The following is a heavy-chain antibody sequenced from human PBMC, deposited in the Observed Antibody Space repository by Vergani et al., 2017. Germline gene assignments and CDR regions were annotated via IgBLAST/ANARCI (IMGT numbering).Heavy chain of an antibody. V-gene: IGHV1-18*01. D-gene: IGHD6-19*01. Sequence: QVQLVQSGAEVKKPGAPVKVPCKASGYPFTSYGTSRGRKAPGQGLEWMGWISAYNGNTNYAQKLQGRVTMTTDTSTRTAYMKRRSLGPDDTAVYYCARSSVPDYWGQGTLVTVSS. CDR2: ISAYNGNT. J-gene: IGHJ4*02. CDR1: GYPFTSYG. CDR3: ARSSVPDY.